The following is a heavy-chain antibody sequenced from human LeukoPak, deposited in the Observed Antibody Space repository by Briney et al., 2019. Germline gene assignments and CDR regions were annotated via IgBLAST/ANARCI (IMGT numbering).Heavy chain of an antibody. Sequence: ASVKVSCKPSGYTFTGYYIHWVRQAPGQGLEWMGWINPSSGGTNYPQKFQGRVTMTRDTSLSTAYMELSGLRSDDTAVYYCARDKAFLGYYDTSGYFQQWFDSWGQGTLVTVSS. CDR2: INPSSGGT. D-gene: IGHD3-22*01. CDR1: GYTFTGYY. J-gene: IGHJ5*01. CDR3: ARDKAFLGYYDTSGYFQQWFDS. V-gene: IGHV1-2*02.